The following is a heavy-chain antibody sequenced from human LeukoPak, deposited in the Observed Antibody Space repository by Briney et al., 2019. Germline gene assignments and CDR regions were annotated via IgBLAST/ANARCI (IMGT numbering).Heavy chain of an antibody. CDR2: IIPILGIA. CDR1: GGTFSSYA. CDR3: ARDSDDGSGFYYYYYYGMDV. V-gene: IGHV1-69*04. Sequence: ASVKVSCKASGGTFSSYAINWVRQAPGQGLEWMGRIIPILGIANYAQKFQGRVTITADKSTSTAYMELSSLRSEDTAVYYCARDSDDGSGFYYYYYYGMDVWGQGTTVTVSS. J-gene: IGHJ6*02. D-gene: IGHD3-22*01.